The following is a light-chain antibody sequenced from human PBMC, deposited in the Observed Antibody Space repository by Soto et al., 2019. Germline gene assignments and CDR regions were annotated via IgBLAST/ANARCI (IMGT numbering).Light chain of an antibody. CDR2: GAS. CDR1: QTVSRS. J-gene: IGKJ4*01. V-gene: IGKV3D-15*01. Sequence: EIVLTQSPGTLSLSPGERATLSCRASQTVSRSALAWYQQKPGQAPRLLIYGASNRATGIPDRFSGSGSGTEFNLTISSLQSEDFGVYYCQQYNNWPRATFGGGTKVDI. CDR3: QQYNNWPRAT.